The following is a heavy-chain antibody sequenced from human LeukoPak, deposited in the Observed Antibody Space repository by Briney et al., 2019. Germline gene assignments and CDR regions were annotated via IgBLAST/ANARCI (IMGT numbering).Heavy chain of an antibody. D-gene: IGHD2-2*01. J-gene: IGHJ3*02. V-gene: IGHV1-2*02. CDR3: AREERYCSSTSCSAHAFDI. CDR2: IIPNSGST. CDR1: GYNFTGYY. Sequence: ASVKVSCTASGYNFTGYYIHWVRQAPGQGLEWMGWIIPNSGSTNYEQKFQGRVTMTRDTSISTAYMELSRLRSDDTAVYYCAREERYCSSTSCSAHAFDIWGQGTMVTVSS.